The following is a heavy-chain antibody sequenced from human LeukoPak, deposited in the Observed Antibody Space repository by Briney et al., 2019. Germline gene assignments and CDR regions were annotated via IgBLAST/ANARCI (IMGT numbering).Heavy chain of an antibody. CDR3: ARGFGITGTTLRP. Sequence: SETLSLTCAVYGGSFSGYYWSWIRQPPGKGLEWIGEINHSGSTNYNPSLKSRVAISVDTSKNQFSLKLSSVTAADTAVYYCARGFGITGTTLRPWGQGTLVTVSS. J-gene: IGHJ5*02. D-gene: IGHD1-7*01. CDR1: GGSFSGYY. V-gene: IGHV4-34*01. CDR2: INHSGST.